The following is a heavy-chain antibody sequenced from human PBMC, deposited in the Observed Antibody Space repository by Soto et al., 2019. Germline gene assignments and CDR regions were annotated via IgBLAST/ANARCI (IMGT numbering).Heavy chain of an antibody. CDR3: ARDLTGSDTY. V-gene: IGHV3-74*01. D-gene: IGHD2-15*01. Sequence: PGGSLRLSCVASGFFLRDFGMHWVRQAPGKGLVWVSRINSDGTTTSYADSVKGRFTISRDNAKNTLFLQMNSLGAEDTAVYYCARDLTGSDTYWGQGTLVTVSS. J-gene: IGHJ4*02. CDR2: INSDGTTT. CDR1: GFFLRDFG.